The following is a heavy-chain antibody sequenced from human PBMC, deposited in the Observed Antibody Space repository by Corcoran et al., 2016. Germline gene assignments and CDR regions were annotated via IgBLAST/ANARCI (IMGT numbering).Heavy chain of an antibody. CDR2: IGWTDSTK. J-gene: IGHJ5*02. CDR3: ARSKGYSYGGNWFDP. Sequence: EVQLVESGGGLVQPGGSLRLSCAASGFTFSAYDMNWVRQAPGKGLEWVSYIGWTDSTKQYADPVRGRFTISRDNYKNSLYLQMNSLRAEDTAVDYCARSKGYSYGGNWFDPWGQGTLVTVSS. D-gene: IGHD5-18*01. V-gene: IGHV3-48*04. CDR1: GFTFSAYD.